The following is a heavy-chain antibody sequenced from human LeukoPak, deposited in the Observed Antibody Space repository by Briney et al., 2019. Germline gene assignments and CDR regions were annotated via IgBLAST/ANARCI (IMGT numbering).Heavy chain of an antibody. CDR2: INHSGST. J-gene: IGHJ4*02. CDR3: ARLVRWLQFSGPDY. Sequence: SETLSLTCAVYGGSFSGYYWSWIRQPPGKGLEWIGEINHSGSTNYNPSLKSRVTTSVDTSKNQFSLKLSSVTAADTAVYYCARLVRWLQFSGPDYWGQGTLVTVSS. V-gene: IGHV4-34*01. CDR1: GGSFSGYY. D-gene: IGHD5-24*01.